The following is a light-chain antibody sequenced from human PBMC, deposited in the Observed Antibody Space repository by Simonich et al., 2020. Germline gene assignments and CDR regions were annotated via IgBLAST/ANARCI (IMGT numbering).Light chain of an antibody. CDR1: QGISSA. CDR3: QQLNSYPWT. Sequence: AIQLTQSPSSLSASVGDRVTITCRASQGISSALAWYQQKPGKAPKLLIYDASSLESGVPSRCSGSGSGTEFTLTISSLQPEDFATYYCQQLNSYPWTFGQGTKVEIK. CDR2: DAS. J-gene: IGKJ1*01. V-gene: IGKV1-13*02.